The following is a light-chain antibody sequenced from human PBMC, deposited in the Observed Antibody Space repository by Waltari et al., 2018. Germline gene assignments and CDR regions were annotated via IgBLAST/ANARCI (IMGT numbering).Light chain of an antibody. V-gene: IGLV2-23*01. J-gene: IGLJ2*01. CDR3: CSYAGSSTLV. CDR2: EAS. Sequence: QSALTQPASVSGSPGQSITISCTGTSSDVGSYNLVSWYQQHPGKAPKRMIYEASKRPSGGSNRFAGAKSGNTASLTISGLQAEDEADYYCCSYAGSSTLVFGGGTKLTVL. CDR1: SSDVGSYNL.